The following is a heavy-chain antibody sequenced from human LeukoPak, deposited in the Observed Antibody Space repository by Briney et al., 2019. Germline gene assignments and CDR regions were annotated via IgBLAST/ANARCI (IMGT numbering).Heavy chain of an antibody. Sequence: GGSLRLSCAASGFTFSSYSMNWVRQAPGKGLEWVSSISSSSSYIYYADSVKGRFTISRDNAKNSLYLQMNSLRAEDTAVYYCARDLYCSSTSCLRAFDIWGQGTMVTVSS. J-gene: IGHJ3*02. CDR2: ISSSSSYI. V-gene: IGHV3-21*01. CDR3: ARDLYCSSTSCLRAFDI. D-gene: IGHD2-2*01. CDR1: GFTFSSYS.